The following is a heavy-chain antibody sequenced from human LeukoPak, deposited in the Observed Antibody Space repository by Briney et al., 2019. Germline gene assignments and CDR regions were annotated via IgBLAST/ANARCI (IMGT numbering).Heavy chain of an antibody. Sequence: ASVKVSCKASGYTXTSYYIHGVRQAPGQGLEWMGIIYPGGGNTNYAQNFQGRVTMTRDTSTSTVYMDLSSLTSDDTAVYYCARDLSTTMSSDYWGQGTLVTVSS. CDR2: IYPGGGNT. CDR3: ARDLSTTMSSDY. V-gene: IGHV1-46*01. D-gene: IGHD3-10*02. CDR1: GYTXTSYY. J-gene: IGHJ4*02.